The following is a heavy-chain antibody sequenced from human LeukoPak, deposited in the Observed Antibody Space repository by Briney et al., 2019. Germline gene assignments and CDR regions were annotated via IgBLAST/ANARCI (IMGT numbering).Heavy chain of an antibody. Sequence: GASVKVSCKASGYTFTSYDINWVRQATGQGLEWMGWMNPNSGNTGYAQKFQGRVTMTRNTSISTAYMELSSLRSEDTAVYYCARSSLYMVRGFISFDSWGQGTLVTVSS. CDR3: ARSSLYMVRGFISFDS. J-gene: IGHJ5*01. V-gene: IGHV1-8*01. D-gene: IGHD3-10*01. CDR2: MNPNSGNT. CDR1: GYTFTSYD.